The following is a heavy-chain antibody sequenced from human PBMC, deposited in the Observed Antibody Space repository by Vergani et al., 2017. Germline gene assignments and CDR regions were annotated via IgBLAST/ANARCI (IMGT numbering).Heavy chain of an antibody. D-gene: IGHD6-13*01. CDR2: IYPGDPDT. CDR3: ARRALSPAGTHWFDP. J-gene: IGHJ5*02. Sequence: EVQLVQSGAEVKKPGESLKISCKGSGYSFTSYWIGWVRQMPGKGLEWMGIIYPGDPDTRYSPSFQGQVTISADESISTAYLPWSSLKASDTAMYDCARRALSPAGTHWFDPWGQGTLVTVSS. V-gene: IGHV5-51*01. CDR1: GYSFTSYW.